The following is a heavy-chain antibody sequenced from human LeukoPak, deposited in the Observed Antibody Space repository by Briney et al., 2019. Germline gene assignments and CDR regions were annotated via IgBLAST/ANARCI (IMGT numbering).Heavy chain of an antibody. V-gene: IGHV3-30*04. CDR3: ARDIVAVAGMPDY. CDR1: GFTFSSYA. J-gene: IGHJ4*02. Sequence: PGGSLRLSCAASGFTFSSYAMHWVRQAPGKGLEWVAVISYDGSNKYYADSVKGRFTTSRDNSKNTLYLQMNSLRAEDTAVYYCARDIVAVAGMPDYWGQGTLVTVSS. D-gene: IGHD6-19*01. CDR2: ISYDGSNK.